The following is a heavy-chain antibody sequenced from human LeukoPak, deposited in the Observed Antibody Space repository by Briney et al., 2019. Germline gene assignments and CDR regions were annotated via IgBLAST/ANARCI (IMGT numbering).Heavy chain of an antibody. CDR3: VRGYSGSFLDY. CDR2: ISSNGGST. Sequence: PGGSLRLSCAASGFTFSSYAMHWVRQAPGKGLEYVSAISSNGGSTYYANSVKGRFTISRDNSKNTLYLQMGSLRAEDMAVYYCVRGYSGSFLDYWGQGTLVTVSS. CDR1: GFTFSSYA. J-gene: IGHJ4*02. D-gene: IGHD1-26*01. V-gene: IGHV3-64*01.